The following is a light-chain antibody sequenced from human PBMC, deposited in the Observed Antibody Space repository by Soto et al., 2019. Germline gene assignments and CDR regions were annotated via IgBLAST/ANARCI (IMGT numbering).Light chain of an antibody. CDR3: QHCGSSPPYT. J-gene: IGKJ2*01. V-gene: IGKV3-20*01. CDR1: QRVASIH. Sequence: EIVLTQSPGTLSLSPGESATLSCRASQRVASIHIAWYRQKPGQAPWLLIYGASKRATGIPDRFGGSGSGTDFPLAISRLEAEESAVYYCQHCGSSPPYTFGEGNKLNIK. CDR2: GAS.